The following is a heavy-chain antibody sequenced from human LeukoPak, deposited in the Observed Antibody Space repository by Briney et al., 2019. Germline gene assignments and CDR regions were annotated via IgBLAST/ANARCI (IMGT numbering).Heavy chain of an antibody. CDR1: GYTFTSYD. CDR3: ARWRVVVPGPDY. CDR2: MNPNSGNT. V-gene: IGHV1-8*01. Sequence: GASVKVSCKASGYTFTSYDINWVRQATGQGLEWMGWMNPNSGNTGYAQKFQGRVTMTRNTSISTAYMELSSLRSEDTAVYYCARWRVVVPGPDYWGQGTLVTVSS. J-gene: IGHJ4*02. D-gene: IGHD2-2*01.